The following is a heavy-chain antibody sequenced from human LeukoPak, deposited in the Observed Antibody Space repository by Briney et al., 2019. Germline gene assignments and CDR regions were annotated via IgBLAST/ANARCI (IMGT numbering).Heavy chain of an antibody. V-gene: IGHV3-64D*06. CDR2: ISSSGGST. CDR1: GFTFSRYA. CDR3: VKDSSSGSYFDY. Sequence: GGSLRLSCSASGFTFSRYAMHWVRQAPGKGLEYVSAISSSGGSTYYADSVKGRFTISRDNSRNTLHLQMSSLRVEDTAVYYCVKDSSSGSYFDYWGQGTLVTVSS. D-gene: IGHD3-10*01. J-gene: IGHJ4*02.